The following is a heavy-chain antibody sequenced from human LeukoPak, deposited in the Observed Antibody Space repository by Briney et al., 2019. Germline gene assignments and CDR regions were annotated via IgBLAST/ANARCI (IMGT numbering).Heavy chain of an antibody. Sequence: ASVKVSCEASGGTFSSYAISWVRQAPGQGLEWMGRIIPILGIANYAQKFQGRVTITADKSTSTAYMELSSLRSEDTAVYYCSAYPYDSSGYYPYFDYWGQGTLVTVSS. D-gene: IGHD3-22*01. J-gene: IGHJ4*02. CDR1: GGTFSSYA. V-gene: IGHV1-69*04. CDR3: SAYPYDSSGYYPYFDY. CDR2: IIPILGIA.